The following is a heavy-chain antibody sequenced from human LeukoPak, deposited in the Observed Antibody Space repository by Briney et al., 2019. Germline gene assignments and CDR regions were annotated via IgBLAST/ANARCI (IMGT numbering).Heavy chain of an antibody. CDR2: TYPADSDS. J-gene: IGHJ3*02. CDR3: ARSKYDAFHI. Sequence: GESLKISCKGSGYTFSSYWIGWVRQMPGKGLEWMGITYPADSDSRYSPSFQGQVTISADKSISTAYLQWSSLKASDTAVYYCARSKYDAFHIWGQGTMVTVSS. V-gene: IGHV5-51*01. CDR1: GYTFSSYW.